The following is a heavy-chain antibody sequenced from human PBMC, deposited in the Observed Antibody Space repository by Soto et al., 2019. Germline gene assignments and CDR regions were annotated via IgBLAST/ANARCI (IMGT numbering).Heavy chain of an antibody. D-gene: IGHD6-19*01. J-gene: IGHJ4*02. V-gene: IGHV3-23*01. CDR2: LSGSGTST. CDR3: AKGPSKGGWFNPFDY. CDR1: GFTFVNYA. Sequence: EVQLLESGVGLVQPGGSLRLSCAASGFTFVNYAMNWVRQAPGKGLEWVATLSGSGTSTYYADSVKGRFTISRDNSRNTLSLKMNSLIAEDTAVYYCAKGPSKGGWFNPFDYWGQGTLV.